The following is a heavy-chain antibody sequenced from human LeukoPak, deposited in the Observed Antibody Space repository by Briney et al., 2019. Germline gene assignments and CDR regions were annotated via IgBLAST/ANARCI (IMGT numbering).Heavy chain of an antibody. CDR2: IWYDGSNK. Sequence: GGSLRLSCAASGFTFSSCGMHWVRQAPGKGLEWVAVIWYDGSNKYYADSVKGRFTISRDNSKNTLYLQMNSLRAEDTAVYYCAKGQYSYGYMDPYYFDYWGQGTLVTVSS. D-gene: IGHD5-18*01. V-gene: IGHV3-33*06. CDR1: GFTFSSCG. J-gene: IGHJ4*02. CDR3: AKGQYSYGYMDPYYFDY.